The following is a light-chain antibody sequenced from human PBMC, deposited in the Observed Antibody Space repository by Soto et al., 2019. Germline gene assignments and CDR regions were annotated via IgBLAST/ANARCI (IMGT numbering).Light chain of an antibody. CDR1: SSDVGSDYNY. CDR2: DVS. J-gene: IGLJ1*01. Sequence: QPDLNQPASVSGSPGRSIGISCTGTSSDVGSDYNYVSWYQQHPGKAPKLMVYDVSTRPSGVSNRFSGSKSGTTASLTISGLQAEDEADYYCCSYTSISTYVFGTRTKVTVL. CDR3: CSYTSISTYV. V-gene: IGLV2-14*03.